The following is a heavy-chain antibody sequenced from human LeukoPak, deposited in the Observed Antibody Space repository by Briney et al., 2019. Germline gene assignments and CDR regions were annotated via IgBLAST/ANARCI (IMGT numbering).Heavy chain of an antibody. D-gene: IGHD3-10*01. V-gene: IGHV1-2*02. Sequence: ASVKVSCKASGYTFTGYYMLWVRQAPGPPLEWIGWINPNSGGTNYAQKFQGRVTMTRDTSISTAYMELSRLRSDDTAVYYCARVPRITMVRGVSGTFDYWGQGTLVSVSS. CDR2: INPNSGGT. CDR1: GYTFTGYY. CDR3: ARVPRITMVRGVSGTFDY. J-gene: IGHJ4*02.